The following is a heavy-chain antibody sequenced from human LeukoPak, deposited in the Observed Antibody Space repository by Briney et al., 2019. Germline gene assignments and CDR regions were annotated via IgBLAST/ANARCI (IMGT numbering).Heavy chain of an antibody. CDR2: VKNRGDGRTT. V-gene: IGHV3-15*07. CDR1: TFTKAW. D-gene: IGHD3-16*01. CDR3: TTEYYGGLDY. J-gene: IGHJ4*02. Sequence: PGGSLRLSCVVSTFTKAWMNWVRQAPGKGLEWVGRVKNRGDGRTTDYAAPVKGRFTISRDDSKRTVYLQMNSLKTEDTAVYFCTTEYYGGLDYWGQGTLVIVSS.